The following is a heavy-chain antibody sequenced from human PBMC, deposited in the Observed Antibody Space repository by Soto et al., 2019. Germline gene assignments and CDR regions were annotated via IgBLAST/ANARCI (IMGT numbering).Heavy chain of an antibody. CDR2: VNPHSGAT. Sequence: ASVKVSCKASGYTFTTYYIHWLRQAPGQGLEWMGWVNPHSGATVFAQKFLGSVTLTTDTSINTAYMELTSLTSDDTALYYCARPPNPWEPYAFHIWGHGTLVTVSS. CDR1: GYTFTTYY. V-gene: IGHV1-2*04. D-gene: IGHD1-26*01. J-gene: IGHJ3*02. CDR3: ARPPNPWEPYAFHI.